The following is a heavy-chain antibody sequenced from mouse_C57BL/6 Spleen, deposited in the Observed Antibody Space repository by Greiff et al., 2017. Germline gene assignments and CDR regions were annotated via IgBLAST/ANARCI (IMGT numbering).Heavy chain of an antibody. J-gene: IGHJ1*03. V-gene: IGHV5-17*01. D-gene: IGHD4-1*01. CDR1: GFTFSDYG. CDR2: ISSGSSTI. CDR3: AGSLTGTWWYFDV. Sequence: EVMLVESGGGLVKPGGSLKLSCAASGFTFSDYGMHWVRQAPEKGLEWVAYISSGSSTIYYADTVKGRFPISRDNAKNTLFLQMTSLGSEDTAMYYCAGSLTGTWWYFDVWGTGTTVTVSS.